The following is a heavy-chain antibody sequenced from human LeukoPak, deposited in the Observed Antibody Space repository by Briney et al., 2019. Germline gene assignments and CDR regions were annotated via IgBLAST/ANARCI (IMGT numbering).Heavy chain of an antibody. CDR2: IWYDGSNK. D-gene: IGHD5-24*01. CDR3: ARDKRWLQLFDY. CDR1: GFTFSSYG. J-gene: IGHJ4*02. Sequence: PGGSLRLSCAASGFTFSSYGMHWVRQAPGKGLEWVAVIWYDGSNKYYADSVKGRFTISRDNSKNTLYLQMNSLRAEDMAVYYCARDKRWLQLFDYWGQGTLVTVSS. V-gene: IGHV3-33*01.